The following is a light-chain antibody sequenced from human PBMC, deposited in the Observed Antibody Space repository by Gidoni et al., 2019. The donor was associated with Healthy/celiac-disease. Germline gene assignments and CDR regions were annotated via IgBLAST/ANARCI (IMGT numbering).Light chain of an antibody. J-gene: IGKJ3*01. CDR1: QGISSY. CDR3: QQLNSYLGFT. CDR2: AAS. Sequence: IQLTQSPSSLSASVGDRVTITCRASQGISSYLAWYQQKPGKAPKLLIYAASTLQSGVPSRFSGSGSGTDFTLTISSLQPEDFATYYYQQLNSYLGFTFGPGTKVDIK. V-gene: IGKV1-9*01.